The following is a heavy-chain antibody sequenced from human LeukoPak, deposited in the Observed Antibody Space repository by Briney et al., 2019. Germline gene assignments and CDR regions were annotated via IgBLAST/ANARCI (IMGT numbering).Heavy chain of an antibody. CDR1: GFTFSSYS. V-gene: IGHV3-21*01. J-gene: IGHJ6*02. D-gene: IGHD6-25*01. CDR3: ARAYRAAVGSIGMDV. Sequence: PGGSLRLSCAASGFTFSSYSMNWVRQAPGKGLEWVSSISSSSSYIYYADSVKGRFTISRDNAKNSLYLQMNSLRAEDTAVYYCARAYRAAVGSIGMDVWGQGTTVTVSS. CDR2: ISSSSSYI.